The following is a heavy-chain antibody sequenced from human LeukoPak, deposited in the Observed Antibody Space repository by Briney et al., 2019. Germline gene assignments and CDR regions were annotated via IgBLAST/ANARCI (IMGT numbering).Heavy chain of an antibody. CDR2: MNPNSGNT. CDR3: ARGRYFDWFFDY. Sequence: ASVKVSCKASGYTFTSYDINWVRQATGQGLEWMGWMNPNSGNTGYAQKFQGRVTMTRNTSISTAYMELSSLRSEDTAVYYCARGRYFDWFFDYWGQGTLVTVSS. V-gene: IGHV1-8*01. D-gene: IGHD3-9*01. J-gene: IGHJ4*02. CDR1: GYTFTSYD.